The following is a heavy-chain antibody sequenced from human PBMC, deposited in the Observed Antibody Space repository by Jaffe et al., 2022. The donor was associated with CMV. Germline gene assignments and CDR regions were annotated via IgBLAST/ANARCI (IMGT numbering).Heavy chain of an antibody. CDR2: ISSSGSTI. Sequence: EVQLVESGGGLVQPGGSLRLSCAASGFTFSSYEMNWVRQAPGKGLEWVSYISSSGSTIYYADSVKGRFTISRDNAKNSLYLQMNSLRAEDTAVYYCARDGRQWLYKSGYYFDYWGQGTLVTVSS. V-gene: IGHV3-48*03. CDR3: ARDGRQWLYKSGYYFDY. CDR1: GFTFSSYE. D-gene: IGHD6-19*01. J-gene: IGHJ4*02.